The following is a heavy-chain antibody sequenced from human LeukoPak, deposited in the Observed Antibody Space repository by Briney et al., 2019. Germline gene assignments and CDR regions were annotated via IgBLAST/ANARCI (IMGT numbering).Heavy chain of an antibody. CDR3: ARSQSSSLIDY. Sequence: GRSLRLSCAASGFSFSAYGVHWVRQAPGKGLEWVAVIWYDGRSKDYADSVKGRFTFSRDNSKNTLYLQMNSLTVEDTAVYYCARSQSSSLIDYWGQGTLVTVSS. V-gene: IGHV3-33*01. CDR1: GFSFSAYG. CDR2: IWYDGRSK. J-gene: IGHJ4*02. D-gene: IGHD6-13*01.